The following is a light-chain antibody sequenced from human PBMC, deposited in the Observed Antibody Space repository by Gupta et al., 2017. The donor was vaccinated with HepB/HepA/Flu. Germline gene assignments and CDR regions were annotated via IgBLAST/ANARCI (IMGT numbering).Light chain of an antibody. CDR1: QNINRY. CDR2: DVS. Sequence: DIILTQSPATLSLFPGDRATLSCRASQNINRYLAWYQQKPGQAPRLLIYDVSKRATGIPARFSGGGSGTDFTLTSSSLEPEDFAVYYLQQVATCRTFGQGTKVEIK. J-gene: IGKJ1*01. CDR3: QQVATCRT. V-gene: IGKV3-11*01.